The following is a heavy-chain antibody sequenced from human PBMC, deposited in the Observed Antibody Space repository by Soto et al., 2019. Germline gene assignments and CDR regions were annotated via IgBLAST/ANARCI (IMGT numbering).Heavy chain of an antibody. D-gene: IGHD3-3*01. V-gene: IGHV1-69*06. Sequence: QVQLVQSGAEVKKPGSSVKVSCKASGGTFSSYAISWVRQAPGQGLEWMGGIIPIFGTANYAQKFQGRVTITADKSTSTAYMELSSLRAEDTAVYYCARDVFQDYDFWSGYRNYYYYGMDVWGQGTTVTVSS. CDR3: ARDVFQDYDFWSGYRNYYYYGMDV. CDR1: GGTFSSYA. J-gene: IGHJ6*02. CDR2: IIPIFGTA.